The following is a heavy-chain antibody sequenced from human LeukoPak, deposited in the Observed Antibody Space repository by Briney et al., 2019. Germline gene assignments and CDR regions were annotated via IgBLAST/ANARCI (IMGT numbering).Heavy chain of an antibody. V-gene: IGHV4-59*12. D-gene: IGHD6-13*01. CDR3: ARAVSSSWRPLDY. CDR2: IYYSGST. Sequence: PSETLSLTCTVSGGSISSYYWSWIRQPPGKGLEWIGYIYYSGSTNYNPSLKSRVTISVDTSKNQFSLKLSSVTAADTAVYYCARAVSSSWRPLDYWGQGTLVTVSS. CDR1: GGSISSYY. J-gene: IGHJ4*02.